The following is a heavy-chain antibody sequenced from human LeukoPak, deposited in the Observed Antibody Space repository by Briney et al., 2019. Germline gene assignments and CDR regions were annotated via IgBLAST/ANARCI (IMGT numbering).Heavy chain of an antibody. J-gene: IGHJ4*02. CDR3: AKIKHSSGWKLDY. Sequence: PGGSLRLSCAASGFTFSSYAMSCVRKAPGKGLEWVSAISVSGGSTYYADSVKGRFTFSRDNSKNTLYLQMNSLRAEDTAVYYCAKIKHSSGWKLDYWGQGTLVTVSS. V-gene: IGHV3-23*01. D-gene: IGHD6-19*01. CDR2: ISVSGGST. CDR1: GFTFSSYA.